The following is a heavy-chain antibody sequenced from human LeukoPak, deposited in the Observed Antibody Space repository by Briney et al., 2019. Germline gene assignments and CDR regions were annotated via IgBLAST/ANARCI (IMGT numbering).Heavy chain of an antibody. CDR3: ARTWGGEDSSGYHYYYYYMDV. D-gene: IGHD3-22*01. Sequence: PSETLSLTCTVSGYSISSGYFWGWIRQPPGKGLEWIGSFYHSGITYYNPSLKSRVTISVEMSKNQFSLKLSSVTAADTAVYYCARTWGGEDSSGYHYYYYYMDVWGKGTTVTVSS. J-gene: IGHJ6*03. CDR1: GYSISSGYF. CDR2: FYHSGIT. V-gene: IGHV4-38-2*02.